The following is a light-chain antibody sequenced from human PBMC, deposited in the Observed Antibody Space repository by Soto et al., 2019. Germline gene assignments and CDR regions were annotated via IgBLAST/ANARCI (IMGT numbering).Light chain of an antibody. Sequence: EIVMTQSPATLSVSPGERATLSCRASQNINNNLAWYQQKPGQGPRLLIYGASSRATGIPARFSGSGSGTGFTLTISSLQSEDFAIYYCQQYNNWPLTFGGGTKVDI. V-gene: IGKV3-15*01. CDR3: QQYNNWPLT. CDR2: GAS. CDR1: QNINNN. J-gene: IGKJ4*01.